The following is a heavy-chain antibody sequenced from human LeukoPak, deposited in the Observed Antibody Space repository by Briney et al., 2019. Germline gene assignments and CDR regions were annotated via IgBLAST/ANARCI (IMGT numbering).Heavy chain of an antibody. V-gene: IGHV4-34*01. D-gene: IGHD6-13*01. Sequence: PSETLSLTRAVYGGSFSGYYWSWIRQPPGKGLEWIGEINHSGSTNYNPSLKSRVTISVDTSKNQFSLKLSSVTAADTAVYYCARGNSSCWLEGRNWFDPWGQGTLVTVSS. CDR3: ARGNSSCWLEGRNWFDP. CDR2: INHSGST. CDR1: GGSFSGYY. J-gene: IGHJ5*02.